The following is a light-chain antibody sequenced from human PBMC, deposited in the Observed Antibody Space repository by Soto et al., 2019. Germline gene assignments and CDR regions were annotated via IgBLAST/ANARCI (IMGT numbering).Light chain of an antibody. Sequence: EIEMTQSPCTLSLSPGERATLSCRASQSVSSSYLAWYQQKPGQAPRLLIYGASSMATGIPDRFSGSGSGTDFTLTISRLEPEDFAVYYCQQYGSSPQTFGQGTKVEIK. CDR1: QSVSSSY. CDR2: GAS. CDR3: QQYGSSPQT. J-gene: IGKJ1*01. V-gene: IGKV3-20*01.